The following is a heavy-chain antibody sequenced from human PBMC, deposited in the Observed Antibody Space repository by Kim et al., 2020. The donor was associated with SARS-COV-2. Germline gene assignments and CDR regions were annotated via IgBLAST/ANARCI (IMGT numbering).Heavy chain of an antibody. CDR2: GGTT. CDR3: TTDGRIRH. Sequence: GGTTDYAAPVKGRFTISRDDSKNTLYLQMNSLKTEDTAVYYCTTDGRIRHWGQGTLVTVSS. J-gene: IGHJ4*02. D-gene: IGHD2-15*01. V-gene: IGHV3-15*01.